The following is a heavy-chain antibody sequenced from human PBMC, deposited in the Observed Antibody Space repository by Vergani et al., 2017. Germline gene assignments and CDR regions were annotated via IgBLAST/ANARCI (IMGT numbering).Heavy chain of an antibody. Sequence: QVQLVESGGGLVKPGGSLRLSCAASGFSFSDHYMTWIRQAPGKGLEWVSYISNSGNTIEYADSVKGRFSISRDNAKSSLFLQMNSLRAEDTAVYYCARIMVRGVIIPWGQGTLVTVSS. CDR1: GFSFSDHY. D-gene: IGHD3-10*01. CDR2: ISNSGNTI. CDR3: ARIMVRGVIIP. J-gene: IGHJ5*02. V-gene: IGHV3-11*04.